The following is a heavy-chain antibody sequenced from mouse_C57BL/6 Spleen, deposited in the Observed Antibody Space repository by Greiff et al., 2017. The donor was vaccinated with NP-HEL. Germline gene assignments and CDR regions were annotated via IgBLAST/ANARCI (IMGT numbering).Heavy chain of an antibody. Sequence: VQLQQPGAELVMPGASVKLSCKASGYTFTSYWMHWVKQRPGQGLEWIGEIDPSDSYTNYNQKFKGKSTLTVDKSSSTAYMKLSSLTSEDSAVYYCARSDYGSSSYAMDYWGQGTSVTVSS. D-gene: IGHD1-1*01. CDR2: IDPSDSYT. CDR1: GYTFTSYW. J-gene: IGHJ4*01. V-gene: IGHV1-69*01. CDR3: ARSDYGSSSYAMDY.